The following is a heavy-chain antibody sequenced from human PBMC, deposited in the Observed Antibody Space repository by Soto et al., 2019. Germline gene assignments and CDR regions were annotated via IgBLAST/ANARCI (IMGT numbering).Heavy chain of an antibody. CDR3: ARVRYSSFPREGRFAVNWFDP. CDR2: MNPNSGNT. Sequence: GASVKVSCKASGYTFTSYDINWVRQATGQGLEWMGWMNPNSGNTGYAQKFQGRVTMTRNTSISTAYMELSSLRSEDTAVYYCARVRYSSFPREGRFAVNWFDPWGQGTLVTVSS. V-gene: IGHV1-8*01. CDR1: GYTFTSYD. J-gene: IGHJ5*02. D-gene: IGHD6-13*01.